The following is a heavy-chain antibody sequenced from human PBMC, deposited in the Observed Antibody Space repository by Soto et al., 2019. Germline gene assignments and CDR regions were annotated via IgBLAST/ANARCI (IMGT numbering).Heavy chain of an antibody. CDR1: GGSISSGGYY. CDR3: ARDREGGSSWYLAFDI. D-gene: IGHD6-13*01. CDR2: IYYSGST. Sequence: QVQLQESGPGLVKPSQTLSLTCTVSGGSISSGGYYWSWIRQHPGKGLEWIGYIYYSGSTYYNPSLKSRVTISVDTSKNQFSLKLSSVTAADTAVYYCARDREGGSSWYLAFDIWGQGTMVTVSS. V-gene: IGHV4-31*03. J-gene: IGHJ3*02.